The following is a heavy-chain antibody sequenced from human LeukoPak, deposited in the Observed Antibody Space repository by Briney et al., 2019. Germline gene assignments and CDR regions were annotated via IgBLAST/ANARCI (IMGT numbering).Heavy chain of an antibody. V-gene: IGHV3-23*01. D-gene: IGHD3-3*01. CDR2: ISGSGGST. CDR3: AKPTLEWLSKGHYMDV. CDR1: GFTFRNYA. Sequence: GGSLRLSCAASGFTFRNYAMTWVRQAQGKGLEWVSGISGSGGSTYHADSVKGRFTISRDNSNNTLYLQMNSLRAEDTAIYYCAKPTLEWLSKGHYMDVWGKGATVTVSS. J-gene: IGHJ6*03.